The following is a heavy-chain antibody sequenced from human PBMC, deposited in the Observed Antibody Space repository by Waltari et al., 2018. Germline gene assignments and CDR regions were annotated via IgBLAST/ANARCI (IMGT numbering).Heavy chain of an antibody. V-gene: IGHV3-21*01. D-gene: IGHD2-15*01. CDR1: GFTFSSYN. CDR2: MTSSSSYI. J-gene: IGHJ6*02. Sequence: EVHLVESGGGLVKPGGSLRLSCAASGFTFSSYNMNWVRQAPGKWLEWVSSMTSSSSYIYYEDSMKGRFTISRDNAKSSLYLQMSSLRVEDTAVYYCARVVCSGGSCQGGMDVWGQGTTVTVSS. CDR3: ARVVCSGGSCQGGMDV.